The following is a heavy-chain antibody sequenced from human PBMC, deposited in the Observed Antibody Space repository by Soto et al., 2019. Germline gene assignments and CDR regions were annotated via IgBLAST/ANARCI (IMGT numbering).Heavy chain of an antibody. J-gene: IGHJ3*02. Sequence: SLRLSCVASGFTFTHYWMHWVRQAPGKGLEWVAVISYDGSNNYYADSVKGRFTISRDNSKNTLYLQMNSLRSEDTAVYYCAVDIITMVRGVTPRAFDIWGQGTMVTVSS. D-gene: IGHD3-10*01. CDR2: ISYDGSNN. CDR1: GFTFTHYW. V-gene: IGHV3-30*03. CDR3: AVDIITMVRGVTPRAFDI.